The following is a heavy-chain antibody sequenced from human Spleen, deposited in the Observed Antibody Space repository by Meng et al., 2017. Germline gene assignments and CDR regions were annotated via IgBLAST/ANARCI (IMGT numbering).Heavy chain of an antibody. J-gene: IGHJ4*02. V-gene: IGHV4-34*09. CDR1: GGSFRDYY. D-gene: IGHD4-11*01. CDR2: INHSGST. Sequence: QVQLQGSGPGLVKPSQTLSLTCVVSGGSFRDYYWSWIRQPPGKGLEWIGEINHSGSTNYNPSLESRATISVDTSQNNLSLKLSSVTAADSAVYYCARGPTTMAHDFDYWGQGTLVTVSS. CDR3: ARGPTTMAHDFDY.